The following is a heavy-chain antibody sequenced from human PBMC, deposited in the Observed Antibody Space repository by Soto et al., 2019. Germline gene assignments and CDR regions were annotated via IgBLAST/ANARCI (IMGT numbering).Heavy chain of an antibody. Sequence: QVQLVQSGAEVKRPGSSVKVSCKASGGTFSSYAISWVRQAPGQGLEWMGGIIPIFGTANYAQKFQGRVTITADESTSTAYMELSSLRSDDTAVYYCARATAMALYYYYCMDVWGQGTTVTVSS. V-gene: IGHV1-69*01. CDR1: GGTFSSYA. D-gene: IGHD5-18*01. CDR3: ARATAMALYYYYCMDV. J-gene: IGHJ6*02. CDR2: IIPIFGTA.